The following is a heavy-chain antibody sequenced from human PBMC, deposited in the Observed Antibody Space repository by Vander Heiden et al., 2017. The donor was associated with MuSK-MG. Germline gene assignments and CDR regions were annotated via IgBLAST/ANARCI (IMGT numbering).Heavy chain of an antibody. D-gene: IGHD6-19*01. CDR3: ARSVGSSGCK. V-gene: IGHV4-39*01. Sequence: QLQLQESGPGLVKPSETLSLTCTVSGGSISSSSYYWGWIRQPPGKGLAWIGSIYYSGRTYYNPSLKSRVTISVDTSKNQFSLKLSSVTAADTAVYYCARSVGSSGCKWGQGTLVTVSS. J-gene: IGHJ4*02. CDR1: GGSISSSSYY. CDR2: IYYSGRT.